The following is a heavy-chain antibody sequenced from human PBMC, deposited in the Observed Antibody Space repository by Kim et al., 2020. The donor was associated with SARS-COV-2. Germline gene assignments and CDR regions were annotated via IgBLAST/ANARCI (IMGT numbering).Heavy chain of an antibody. J-gene: IGHJ6*02. CDR1: GYTFTGYY. Sequence: ASVKVSCKASGYTFTGYYMHWVRQAPGQGLEWMGRINPNSGGTNYAQKFQGRVTMTRDTSISTAYMELSRLRSDDTAVYYCARTALAFWSGYYSGDNYYYYGMDVWGQGTTVTVSS. D-gene: IGHD3-3*01. V-gene: IGHV1-2*06. CDR2: INPNSGGT. CDR3: ARTALAFWSGYYSGDNYYYYGMDV.